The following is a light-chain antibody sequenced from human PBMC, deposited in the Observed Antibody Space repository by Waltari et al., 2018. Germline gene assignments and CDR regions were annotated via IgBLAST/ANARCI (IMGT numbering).Light chain of an antibody. J-gene: IGKJ4*01. V-gene: IGKV3-20*01. CDR3: QQYDGEVVT. Sequence: EIVLTQSPGTLSLSPGERATPFCRASQSVTSISLTWYQQKLGQAPRLLIYGTSSRATGIPYRFSGIGSGTDFTFTSSRLEPEDFAVYCCQQYDGEVVTFGGGTKVEI. CDR2: GTS. CDR1: QSVTSIS.